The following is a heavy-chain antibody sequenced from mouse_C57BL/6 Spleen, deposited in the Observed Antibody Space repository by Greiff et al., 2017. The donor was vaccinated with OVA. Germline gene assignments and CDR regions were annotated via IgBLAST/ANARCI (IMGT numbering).Heavy chain of an antibody. CDR2: INYDGSST. CDR1: GFTFSDYY. Sequence: EVMLVESEGGLVQPGSSMKLSCTASGFTFSDYYMAWVRQVPEKGLEWVANINYDGSSTYYLDSLKSRFIISRDNAKNILYLQMSSLKSEDTATYYCAREGVVAPIDYWGQGTTLTVSS. J-gene: IGHJ2*01. D-gene: IGHD1-1*01. V-gene: IGHV5-16*01. CDR3: AREGVVAPIDY.